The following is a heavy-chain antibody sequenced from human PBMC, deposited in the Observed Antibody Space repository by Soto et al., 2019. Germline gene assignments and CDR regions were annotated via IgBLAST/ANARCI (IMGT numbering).Heavy chain of an antibody. D-gene: IGHD1-26*01. CDR3: ARPYSRDYYPYWYFDL. V-gene: IGHV2-5*02. J-gene: IGHJ2*01. CDR2: IYWDDDK. CDR1: GFSLSTRGVG. Sequence: QITLKESGPTVVKPTQTLTLTCTFSGFSLSTRGVGVGWIRQPPGKALEWLALIYWDDDKRYRPSLKSRLTITKDTSKNQVVLTMRRMDPVDTGTYYCARPYSRDYYPYWYFDLWGRGTLVTVSS.